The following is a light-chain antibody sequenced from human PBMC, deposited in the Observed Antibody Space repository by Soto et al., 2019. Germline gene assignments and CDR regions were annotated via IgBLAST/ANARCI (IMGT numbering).Light chain of an antibody. CDR2: AAS. CDR3: QQSYSQTLN. V-gene: IGKV1-39*01. J-gene: IGKJ4*01. CDR1: QSISSY. Sequence: IPVTKSPTSLSPVLSYPVAITFRASQSISSYLNWYQQKPGKAPKLLIYAASSLQSGVPSRFSGSGSGTDFTLTICRLQPEDFATYYCQQSYSQTLNFGGGTKVEI.